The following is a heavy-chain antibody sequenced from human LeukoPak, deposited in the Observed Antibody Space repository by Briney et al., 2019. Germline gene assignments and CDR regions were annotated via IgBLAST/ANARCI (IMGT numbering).Heavy chain of an antibody. Sequence: ASVKVACKASGYTFTSYYMHWVRHAPGQGLEWMGIINPSGGSTSYAQKFQGRVTMTRDMSTSTVYMELSSLRSEDTAVYYCARVSSGQHFDYWGQGTLVTVSS. CDR2: INPSGGST. J-gene: IGHJ4*02. CDR3: ARVSSGQHFDY. CDR1: GYTFTSYY. V-gene: IGHV1-46*01. D-gene: IGHD3-10*01.